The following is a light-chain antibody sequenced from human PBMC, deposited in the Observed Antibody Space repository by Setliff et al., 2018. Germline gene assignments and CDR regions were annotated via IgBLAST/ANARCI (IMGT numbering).Light chain of an antibody. CDR3: NAYTSGSTDV. Sequence: QSALTQPASVSGSPGQSITISCSGTSSDAGSYDLVSWYQQHPGKAPKLIIYAVSDRPSGVSNRFSGSKSGNTASLTISGLQTEDEADYYCNAYTSGSTDVFGTGTKVTVL. V-gene: IGLV2-14*03. CDR2: AVS. J-gene: IGLJ1*01. CDR1: SSDAGSYDL.